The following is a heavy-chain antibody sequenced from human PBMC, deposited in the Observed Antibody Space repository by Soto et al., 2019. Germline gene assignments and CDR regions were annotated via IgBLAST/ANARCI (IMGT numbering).Heavy chain of an antibody. CDR1: GNSIRSFY. D-gene: IGHD6-19*01. Sequence: SETLSLTCTVSGNSIRSFYWSWIRQPAGKALEWIGRINTSGNTNYSPSLNSRVTMTLDTSKNQFSLKLSSVTAADTAVYYCARDQGSYNSGAQDIWGQGTTVTVSS. CDR2: INTSGNT. V-gene: IGHV4-4*07. J-gene: IGHJ3*02. CDR3: ARDQGSYNSGAQDI.